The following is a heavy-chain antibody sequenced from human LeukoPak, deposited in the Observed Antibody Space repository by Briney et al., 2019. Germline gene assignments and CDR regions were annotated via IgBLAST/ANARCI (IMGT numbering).Heavy chain of an antibody. CDR1: GGSFSGYS. Sequence: SETLSLTCVVYGGSFSGYSWSWIRQPPGKGLEWIGEINQRRNTNYNPSLKSRVTISIDTSKNQFSLKLSSVTAADTAVYYCARDLRCSSTSCGLGPWGQGTLVTVSS. V-gene: IGHV4-34*01. J-gene: IGHJ5*02. CDR3: ARDLRCSSTSCGLGP. D-gene: IGHD2-2*01. CDR2: INQRRNT.